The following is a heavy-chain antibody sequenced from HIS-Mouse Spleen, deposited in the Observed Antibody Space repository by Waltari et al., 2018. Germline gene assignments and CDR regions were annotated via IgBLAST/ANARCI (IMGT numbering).Heavy chain of an antibody. V-gene: IGHV4-4*07. CDR1: GGPISSYY. CDR2: IYTSGST. D-gene: IGHD4-4*01. CDR3: AREVTTVTNYDAFDI. Sequence: QVQLQESGPGLVKPSETLSLTCTVSGGPISSYYWSWLRQPAGKGLEWIGRIYTSGSTNYNPSLKSRVTMSVDTSKNQFSLKLSSVTAADTAVYYCAREVTTVTNYDAFDIWGQGTMVTVSS. J-gene: IGHJ3*02.